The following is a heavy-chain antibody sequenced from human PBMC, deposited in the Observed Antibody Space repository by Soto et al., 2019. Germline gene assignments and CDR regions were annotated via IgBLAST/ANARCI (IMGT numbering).Heavy chain of an antibody. J-gene: IGHJ4*02. CDR1: GGSFSGYC. V-gene: IGHV4-34*01. Sequence: QVQLQQWGAGLLKPSETLSLTCAVYGGSFSGYCWSWIRQSPGKGLEWIGEIAHNGHTNYNPSLKSRVTISVDKSKNQFSLRLSSTTAADTATYYCAPYGSGIYYISRDQYWGQGTLVTVSS. CDR3: APYGSGIYYISRDQY. D-gene: IGHD3-10*01. CDR2: IAHNGHT.